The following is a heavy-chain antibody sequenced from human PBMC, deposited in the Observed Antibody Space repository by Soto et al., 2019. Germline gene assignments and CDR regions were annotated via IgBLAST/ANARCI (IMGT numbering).Heavy chain of an antibody. CDR2: IFYSGRT. D-gene: IGHD3-3*01. V-gene: IGHV4-59*01. Sequence: QVQLQESGPGLVKPSETLSLTCTVSGGSISSYYWNWIRQPPGKGLEWIGYIFYSGRTHYNPSLESRVTMSVDRSKNRFSLKLNSVTAADTAVYYCARGGGITIFGGGGFDPWGQGTLVTVSS. CDR1: GGSISSYY. J-gene: IGHJ5*02. CDR3: ARGGGITIFGGGGFDP.